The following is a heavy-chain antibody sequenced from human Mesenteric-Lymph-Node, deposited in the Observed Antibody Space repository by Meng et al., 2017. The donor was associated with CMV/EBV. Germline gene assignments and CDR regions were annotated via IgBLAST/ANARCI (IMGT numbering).Heavy chain of an antibody. Sequence: GSGPGQVKPSETLSLTCTVSGDSISSFSYWGWIRQPPGRGLEWIGSVHYTGSTYYSPSLKSRVTVSVDTSKNQFSLRLTSVTAADTAVYYCARPFPSWQSPRLDPFGAWGQGTLVTVSS. J-gene: IGHJ5*02. V-gene: IGHV4-39*01. D-gene: IGHD6-19*01. CDR3: ARPFPSWQSPRLDPFGA. CDR1: GDSISSFSY. CDR2: VHYTGST.